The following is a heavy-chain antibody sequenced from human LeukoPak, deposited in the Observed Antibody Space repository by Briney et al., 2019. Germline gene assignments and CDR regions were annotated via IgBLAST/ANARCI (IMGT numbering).Heavy chain of an antibody. CDR1: GYTFTSYY. D-gene: IGHD2-15*01. CDR3: ARGREYCSGGSCYRGPYYFDY. CDR2: INPSGGST. J-gene: IGHJ4*02. V-gene: IGHV1-46*01. Sequence: ASVKVSCKASGYTFTSYYMHWVRQAPGQGLEWMGIINPSGGSTSYAQKFQGRVTMTRDMSISTAYMELSRLRSDDTAVYYCARGREYCSGGSCYRGPYYFDYWGQGTLVTVSS.